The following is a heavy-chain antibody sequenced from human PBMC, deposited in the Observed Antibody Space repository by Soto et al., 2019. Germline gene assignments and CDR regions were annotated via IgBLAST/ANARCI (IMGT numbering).Heavy chain of an antibody. CDR3: AHARYDILTGYAAYTYYYYGMDV. J-gene: IGHJ6*02. CDR2: IYWNDDK. CDR1: GGSISSGGYY. Sequence: TLSLTCTVSGGSISSGGYYWSWIRQHPGKGLEWLALIYWNDDKRYSPSLKSRLTITKDTSKNQAVLTMTNMDPVDAATYYCAHARYDILTGYAAYTYYYYGMDVWGQGTTVTVSS. D-gene: IGHD3-9*01. V-gene: IGHV2-5*01.